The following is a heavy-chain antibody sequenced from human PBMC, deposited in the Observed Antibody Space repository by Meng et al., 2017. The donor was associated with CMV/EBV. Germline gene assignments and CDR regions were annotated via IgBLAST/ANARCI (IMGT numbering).Heavy chain of an antibody. Sequence: SVKVSCKASGGTFSSYAISWVRQAPGQGLEWMGGIIPIFGTANYAQKFQDRVTITTDESTSTAYMELSSLRSEDTAVYYCARDRVAGATPDAFDIWGQGIMVTVSS. V-gene: IGHV1-69*05. J-gene: IGHJ3*02. CDR2: IIPIFGTA. D-gene: IGHD1-26*01. CDR1: GGTFSSYA. CDR3: ARDRVAGATPDAFDI.